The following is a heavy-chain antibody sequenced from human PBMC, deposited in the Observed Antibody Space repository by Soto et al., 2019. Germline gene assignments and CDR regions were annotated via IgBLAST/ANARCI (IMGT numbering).Heavy chain of an antibody. CDR2: VTGSGVST. V-gene: IGHV3-23*01. D-gene: IGHD2-8*01. CDR1: GFTFSSYA. CDR3: AKVRFNLYYFDS. J-gene: IGHJ4*02. Sequence: AVGSLRLSCVVSGFTFSSYAMSWVRQAPGKGLEWVSVVTGSGVSTYYADSVKGRFTISRDNSENTLFLQMNGLRADDTAVYYCAKVRFNLYYFDSWGQGTLVTVSS.